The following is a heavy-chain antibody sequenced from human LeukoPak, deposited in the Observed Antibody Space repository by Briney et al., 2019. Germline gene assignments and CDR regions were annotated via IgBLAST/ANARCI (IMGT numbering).Heavy chain of an antibody. Sequence: GGSLRLSCAASGFTFSSYWMSWVRQAPGKGLEWVANIKQDGSKKYYVDSVKGRFTISRDNAKNTLYLQMNSLRAEDTAVYYCARGGYTYDFWSGYYYYYYYMDVWGKGTTVTVSS. D-gene: IGHD3-3*01. CDR3: ARGGYTYDFWSGYYYYYYYMDV. V-gene: IGHV3-7*01. CDR2: IKQDGSKK. CDR1: GFTFSSYW. J-gene: IGHJ6*03.